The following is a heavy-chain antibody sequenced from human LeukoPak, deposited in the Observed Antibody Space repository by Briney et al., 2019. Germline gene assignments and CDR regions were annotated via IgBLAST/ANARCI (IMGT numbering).Heavy chain of an antibody. Sequence: GESLKISCKGSGYRFTDYWIAWVRQMPGKGLEWMGIIYPGDSDSRYSPSFQGQVTFSADKSISTAYLQWSSLKASDTAMYYCARRGYCSTTSCYYLDYWGQGTLVTVSS. D-gene: IGHD2-2*03. J-gene: IGHJ4*02. CDR1: GYRFTDYW. V-gene: IGHV5-51*01. CDR3: ARRGYCSTTSCYYLDY. CDR2: IYPGDSDS.